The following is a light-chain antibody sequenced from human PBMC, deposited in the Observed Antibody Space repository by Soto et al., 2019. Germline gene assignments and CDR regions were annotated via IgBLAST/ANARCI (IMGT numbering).Light chain of an antibody. V-gene: IGKV3-20*01. CDR3: QQYGSSPHT. CDR2: GAS. J-gene: IGKJ2*01. Sequence: EIVLTQSPGTLSLSPGERATLSCRASQSVSSSYLAWYQHKPGQAPRLLNYGASSRSTGIPDRFSGSGSGTDFTLTISRLEPEDFAVYYCQQYGSSPHTFGQGTKLEIK. CDR1: QSVSSSY.